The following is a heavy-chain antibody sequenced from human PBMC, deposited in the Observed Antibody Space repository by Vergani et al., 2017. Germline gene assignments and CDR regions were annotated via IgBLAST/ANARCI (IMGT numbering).Heavy chain of an antibody. CDR2: IYYSERS. Sequence: QVQLQESGPGLVKPSQTLSLTCTVSGGSISSGGFYWSWIRQHPGKGLEWIWYIYYSERSYYTPSLKSRVTISIDTSKNQFALKLSSLTAADTAVYYCARETETNWYFDLWGRGTLVTVSS. D-gene: IGHD1-1*01. CDR3: ARETETNWYFDL. V-gene: IGHV4-31*03. J-gene: IGHJ2*01. CDR1: GGSISSGGFY.